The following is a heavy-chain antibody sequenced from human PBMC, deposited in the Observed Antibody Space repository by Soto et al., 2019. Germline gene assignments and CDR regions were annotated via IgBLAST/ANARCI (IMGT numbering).Heavy chain of an antibody. CDR2: ICSSGTT. Sequence: PSETQSLTCTVSGDSSSRGNKYWSWIRGPPGKGLEWIWYICSSGTTYYNPSLKSRLTMSLDASQNQFSLKLNSLTDADTAVYFCARVPSPFDYYYAMDVWGQGTTVTVSS. CDR3: ARVPSPFDYYYAMDV. CDR1: GDSSSRGNKY. V-gene: IGHV4-30-4*01. J-gene: IGHJ6*02. D-gene: IGHD3-16*01.